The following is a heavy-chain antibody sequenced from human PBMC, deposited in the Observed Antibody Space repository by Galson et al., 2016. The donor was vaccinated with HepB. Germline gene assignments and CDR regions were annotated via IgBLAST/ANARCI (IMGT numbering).Heavy chain of an antibody. J-gene: IGHJ4*02. Sequence: SLRLSCAASGFTFSTYNMNWVRLAPGKGLEWVSYISSASDTIHYAGSVKGRFTISRDNAKNSLYLQMNSLRAEDTAVYYCARGGWQPWNGYAMDNWGQGTLVTVSS. CDR1: GFTFSTYN. V-gene: IGHV3-48*01. CDR2: ISSASDTI. D-gene: IGHD3-3*01. CDR3: ARGGWQPWNGYAMDN.